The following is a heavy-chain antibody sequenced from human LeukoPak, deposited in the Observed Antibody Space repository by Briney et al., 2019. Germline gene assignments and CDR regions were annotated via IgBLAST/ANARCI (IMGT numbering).Heavy chain of an antibody. Sequence: ASVKVSCKASGYTFTSYGISWVRQAPGQGLEWIGWISAYNGNTNYAQKLQGRVTMTTDTSTSTAYMELRSLRSDVTAVYYCARVLDIVVVPAAGPWFDPWGQGTLVTVSS. J-gene: IGHJ5*02. CDR3: ARVLDIVVVPAAGPWFDP. CDR1: GYTFTSYG. CDR2: ISAYNGNT. D-gene: IGHD2-2*03. V-gene: IGHV1-18*01.